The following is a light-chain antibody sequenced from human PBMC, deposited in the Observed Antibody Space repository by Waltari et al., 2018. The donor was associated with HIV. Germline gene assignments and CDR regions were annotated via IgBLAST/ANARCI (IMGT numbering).Light chain of an antibody. CDR2: LGS. J-gene: IGKJ3*01. V-gene: IGKV2-28*01. CDR1: ESLLFSNGYYY. Sequence: IVMTQSPVSLPVTPGEPASIPCRSSESLLFSNGYYYFNWYLPRPGQSPHLLIYLGSSWASGVPDRFSGSGSGTDFTLKISRVEAEDVGIYYCMQTLQSVFTFGPGTRVEIK. CDR3: MQTLQSVFT.